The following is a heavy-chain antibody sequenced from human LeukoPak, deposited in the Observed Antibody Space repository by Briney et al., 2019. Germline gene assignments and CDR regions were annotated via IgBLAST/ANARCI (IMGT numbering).Heavy chain of an antibody. CDR3: ARDLLSSYDY. D-gene: IGHD6-6*01. CDR2: ISYDGSNK. CDR1: GFTFSSYA. J-gene: IGHJ4*02. Sequence: GGSLRLSCAASGFTFSSYAMHWVRQAPGKGLEWVAVISYDGSNKYYADSVKGRFTISRDNSKNTLYLQMNSPRAEDTAVYYCARDLLSSYDYWGQGTLVTVSS. V-gene: IGHV3-30*01.